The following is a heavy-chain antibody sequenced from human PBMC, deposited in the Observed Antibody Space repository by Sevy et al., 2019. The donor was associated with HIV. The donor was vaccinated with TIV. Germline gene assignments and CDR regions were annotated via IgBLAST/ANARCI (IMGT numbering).Heavy chain of an antibody. V-gene: IGHV4-30-2*01. Sequence: SETLSLTCSVSGDSITSGAFSWNWIRQPPGKGLEWIGYIYHTGNTYYSPSLKSRLTISVDRSKNQFSLNLTSVTAADTAVYYCARDGGTLTVPGSFDIWGQRTMVTVSS. CDR2: IYHTGNT. D-gene: IGHD3-9*01. CDR1: GDSITSGAFS. CDR3: ARDGGTLTVPGSFDI. J-gene: IGHJ3*02.